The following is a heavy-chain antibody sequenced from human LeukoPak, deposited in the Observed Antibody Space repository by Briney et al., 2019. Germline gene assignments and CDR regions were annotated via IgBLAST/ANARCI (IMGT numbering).Heavy chain of an antibody. Sequence: PGRSLRLSCAASGFTFSSYAMHWVRQAPGKGLEWVAVISYDGGNKYYADSVKGRFTISRDNSKNTLYLQMNSLRAEDTAVYYCARADGDGYNGLSWFDPWGQGTLVTVSS. CDR3: ARADGDGYNGLSWFDP. J-gene: IGHJ5*02. D-gene: IGHD5-24*01. CDR2: ISYDGGNK. CDR1: GFTFSSYA. V-gene: IGHV3-30-3*01.